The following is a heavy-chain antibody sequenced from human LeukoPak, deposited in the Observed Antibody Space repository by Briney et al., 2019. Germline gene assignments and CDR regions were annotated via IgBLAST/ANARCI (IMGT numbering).Heavy chain of an antibody. Sequence: GGSLRLSCAASGFTFSDYYMSWIRQAPGKGREWVSYISSSGSTIYYPDSVRGRFTISRDNAKNSLYLQMNSLRAEDTAVYYCARGIYDYLYYYYYMDVWGKGTTVTASS. CDR3: ARGIYDYLYYYYYMDV. D-gene: IGHD5/OR15-5a*01. V-gene: IGHV3-11*01. CDR2: ISSSGSTI. CDR1: GFTFSDYY. J-gene: IGHJ6*03.